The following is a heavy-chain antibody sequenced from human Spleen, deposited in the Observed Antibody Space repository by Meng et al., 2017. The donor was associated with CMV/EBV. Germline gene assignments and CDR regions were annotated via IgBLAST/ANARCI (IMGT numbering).Heavy chain of an antibody. CDR2: ISGFNGNT. CDR1: GSTFTSYG. Sequence: CKASGSTFTSYGISWVRQAPGQGLEWMGWISGFNGNTNYAQKLQGRVTMTTDTSTSTASMELRSLRSDDTAVYYCARVVLGVGTTPLYWGQGTLVTVSS. V-gene: IGHV1-18*01. J-gene: IGHJ4*02. D-gene: IGHD1-26*01. CDR3: ARVVLGVGTTPLY.